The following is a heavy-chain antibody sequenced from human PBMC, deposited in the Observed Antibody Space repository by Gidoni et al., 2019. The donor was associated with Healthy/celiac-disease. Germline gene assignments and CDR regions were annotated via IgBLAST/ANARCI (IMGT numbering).Heavy chain of an antibody. J-gene: IGHJ6*02. CDR3: ASPSVVVVAADYYYYGMDV. CDR2: IYSGGST. D-gene: IGHD2-15*01. V-gene: IGHV3-66*02. Sequence: EVQLVEPGGGLVQPGGSLRLSCSASGFTVSSNYMSWVRQAPGKGLEWVSVIYSGGSTYYADSVKGRFTISRDNSKNTLYLQMNSLRAEDTAVYYCASPSVVVVAADYYYYGMDVWGQGTTVTVSS. CDR1: GFTVSSNY.